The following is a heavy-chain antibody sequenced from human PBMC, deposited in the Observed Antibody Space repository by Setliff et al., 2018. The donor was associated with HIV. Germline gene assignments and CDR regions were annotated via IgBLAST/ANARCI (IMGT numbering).Heavy chain of an antibody. Sequence: SETLSLTCAVSGYSISSGYYWGWVRQPPGKGLEWIGSIFYTGTTYYNPSLKSRVTLSLDTSKNHFSLELTSVTAADTAVYYCSRHDCGGDCSINWFDPWGQGTLVTVSS. D-gene: IGHD2-21*02. CDR3: SRHDCGGDCSINWFDP. CDR1: GYSISSGYY. V-gene: IGHV4-38-2*01. CDR2: IFYTGTT. J-gene: IGHJ5*02.